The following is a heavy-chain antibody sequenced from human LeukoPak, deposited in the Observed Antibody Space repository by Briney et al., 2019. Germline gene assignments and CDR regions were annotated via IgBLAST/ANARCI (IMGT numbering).Heavy chain of an antibody. CDR1: GFTFSDYD. CDR3: GRAFPPLRTSSAGDL. Sequence: GGSLRLSCSASGFTFSDYDMTWFRQAPGKGLEWVSSISGLSSHIYYGDSVKGRFSISRDNDKNSLYLQMNSLGAEDTAVYYCGRAFPPLRTSSAGDLWGQGTLVTVSS. D-gene: IGHD3-16*01. V-gene: IGHV3-21*01. J-gene: IGHJ4*02. CDR2: ISGLSSHI.